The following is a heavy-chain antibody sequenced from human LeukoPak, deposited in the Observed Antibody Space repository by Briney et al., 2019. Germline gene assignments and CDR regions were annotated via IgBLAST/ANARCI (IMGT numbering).Heavy chain of an antibody. J-gene: IGHJ4*02. Sequence: GGSLRLSCAASGFAFSSYAMSWVRQAPGKGLEWVSSIISSGGVTYYADYVKGRFTISRDNSKNTVYLQMDSLRAEDSAVYYCAKNGGYSYGLYYFDYWGQGTLVTVSS. CDR3: AKNGGYSYGLYYFDY. CDR2: IISSGGVT. D-gene: IGHD5-18*01. V-gene: IGHV3-23*01. CDR1: GFAFSSYA.